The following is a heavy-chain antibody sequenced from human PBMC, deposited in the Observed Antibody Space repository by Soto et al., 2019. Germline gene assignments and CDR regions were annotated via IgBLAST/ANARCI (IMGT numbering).Heavy chain of an antibody. CDR3: ARLTKVTTKDYYYYYGMDV. CDR1: GGTFSSYA. V-gene: IGHV1-69*13. J-gene: IGHJ6*02. D-gene: IGHD4-17*01. Sequence: SVKVSCKASGGTFSSYAISWVRQAPGQGLEWMGGIIPIFGTANYAQKFQGRVTITADESTSTAYMELSSLRSEDTAVYYCARLTKVTTKDYYYYYGMDVWGQGTTVTVSS. CDR2: IIPIFGTA.